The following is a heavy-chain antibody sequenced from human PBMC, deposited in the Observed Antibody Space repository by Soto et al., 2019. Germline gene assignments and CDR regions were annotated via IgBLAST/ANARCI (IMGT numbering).Heavy chain of an antibody. CDR3: AKATSTIFGVVNNYYYYYGMDV. CDR2: ISGSGGST. Sequence: GGSLRLSCAASGFTFSSYAMSWVRQAPGKGLEWVSAISGSGGSTYYADSVKGRFTISRDNSKNTLYLQMNSLRAEDTAVYYCAKATSTIFGVVNNYYYYYGMDVWGQGTTVTVSS. V-gene: IGHV3-23*01. CDR1: GFTFSSYA. D-gene: IGHD3-3*01. J-gene: IGHJ6*02.